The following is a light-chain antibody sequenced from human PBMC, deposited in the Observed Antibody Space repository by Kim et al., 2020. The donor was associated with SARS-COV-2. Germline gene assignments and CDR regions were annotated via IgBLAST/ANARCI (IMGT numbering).Light chain of an antibody. CDR3: QQYSSFSWT. V-gene: IGKV1-5*03. J-gene: IGKJ1*01. CDR2: RAS. Sequence: DIQMTQSPSTLSASVGDRVTITCRASQSIGSWLAWYQQKPGKAPKLLIYRASTLDSGVPSRFSGSGSGTEFTLTISSLQPDDFAVYSCQQYSSFSWTFGQGTKVEVK. CDR1: QSIGSW.